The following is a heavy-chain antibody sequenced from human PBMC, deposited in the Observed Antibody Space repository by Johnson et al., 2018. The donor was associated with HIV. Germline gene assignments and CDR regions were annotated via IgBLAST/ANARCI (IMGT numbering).Heavy chain of an antibody. J-gene: IGHJ3*02. CDR2: ISYDGSNK. CDR1: GFTFSSYA. D-gene: IGHD3-10*01. V-gene: IGHV3-30-3*01. CDR3: ARYSGGGWRSDAFDI. Sequence: QVQLVESGGGVVQPGRSLRLSCAASGFTFSSYAMHWVRQAPGKGLEWVAVISYDGSNKYYADSVKGRFTISRDNSKNTLYLQMNSLRAEETAVYYCARYSGGGWRSDAFDIWGQGTVSPSLQ.